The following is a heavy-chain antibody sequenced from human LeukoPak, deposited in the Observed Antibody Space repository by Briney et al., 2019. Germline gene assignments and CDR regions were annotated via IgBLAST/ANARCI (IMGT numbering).Heavy chain of an antibody. Sequence: LSGGSLRLSCAASGFSFSSYEMNWVRQAPGKGLEWLSYINSGSSTTYYADSVKGRFTISRDNAKNSLYLQMNSLRAEDTAVYYCATKHDYWGQETLVTVSS. J-gene: IGHJ4*02. V-gene: IGHV3-48*03. CDR2: INSGSSTT. CDR3: ATKHDY. CDR1: GFSFSSYE.